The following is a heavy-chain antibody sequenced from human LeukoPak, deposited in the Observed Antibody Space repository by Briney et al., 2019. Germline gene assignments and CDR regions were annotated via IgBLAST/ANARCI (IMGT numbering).Heavy chain of an antibody. CDR1: GGTFSSYV. D-gene: IGHD2-8*01. CDR3: ARAVPMLSAKYYYYYGMDV. J-gene: IGHJ6*02. CDR2: IIPILGIA. V-gene: IGHV1-69*04. Sequence: SVKVSCKASGGTFSSYVISWVRQAPGQGLEWMGRIIPILGIANYAQKFQGRVTITADKSTSTAYMELSSLRSEDTAVYYCARAVPMLSAKYYYYYGMDVWGQGTTVTVSS.